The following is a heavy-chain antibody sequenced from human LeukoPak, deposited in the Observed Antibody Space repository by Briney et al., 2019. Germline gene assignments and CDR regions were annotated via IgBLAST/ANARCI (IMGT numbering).Heavy chain of an antibody. Sequence: SETLSFTCTVSGGSISSGSYYWSWIRQPAGKGLEWIGRIYTSGSTNYNPSLKSRVTISVDTSKNQFSLKLSSVTAADTAVYYCARVEWLAFDYWGQGTLVTVSS. CDR1: GGSISSGSYY. D-gene: IGHD6-19*01. V-gene: IGHV4-61*02. CDR3: ARVEWLAFDY. J-gene: IGHJ4*02. CDR2: IYTSGST.